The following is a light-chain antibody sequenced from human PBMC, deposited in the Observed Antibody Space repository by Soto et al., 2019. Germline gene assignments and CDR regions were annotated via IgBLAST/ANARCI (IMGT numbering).Light chain of an antibody. V-gene: IGLV2-14*01. J-gene: IGLJ2*01. CDR1: SSDVGGYNY. CDR3: SSYTSTTTVI. CDR2: GVS. Sequence: QSALTQPASVSGSPGQSIAISCTGTSSDVGGYNYVSWYRQHAGKAPKLMIYGVSYRPSGISKRFSGSKSGNTASLTISGLQTEDEADYYCSSYTSTTTVIFGGGTKLTVL.